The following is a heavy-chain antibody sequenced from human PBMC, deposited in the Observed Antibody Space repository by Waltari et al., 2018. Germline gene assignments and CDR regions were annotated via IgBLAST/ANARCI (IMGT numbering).Heavy chain of an antibody. Sequence: GPGLVRPSGALSSLCAVPGASTSDTYCCSWARHAPGKGLEWIGQVRGDRRTNYNPSFASRGTVAQDTSSAQFSLKVTSATAADTAVYYCARDRGRGLYLDSWGQGILVTVTP. J-gene: IGHJ4*02. D-gene: IGHD2-15*01. CDR2: VRGDRRT. V-gene: IGHV4-4*02. CDR3: ARDRGRGLYLDS. CDR1: GASTSDTYC.